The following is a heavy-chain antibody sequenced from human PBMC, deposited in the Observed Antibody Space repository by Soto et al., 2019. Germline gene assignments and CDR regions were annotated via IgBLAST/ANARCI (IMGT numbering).Heavy chain of an antibody. CDR3: ARDIPKXACYLDY. CDR1: GLTFSSYW. Sequence: GGSLRLSCAASGLTFSSYWMTWVRQAPGRGLEWVANINEDGSVKGYVDSVKGRFTISRDNARNALNLQMNSLRAEDTAVYYCARDIPKXACYLDYWGQGTLVTVSS. CDR2: INEDGSVK. D-gene: IGHD2-2*01. J-gene: IGHJ4*02. V-gene: IGHV3-7*01.